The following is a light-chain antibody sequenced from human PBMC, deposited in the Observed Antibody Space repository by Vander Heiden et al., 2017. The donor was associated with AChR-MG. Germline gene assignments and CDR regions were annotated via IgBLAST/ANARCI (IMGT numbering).Light chain of an antibody. CDR1: SSHLGIHY. Sequence: QSVLTQPPSVSAAAGPRVPIACAGSSSHLGIHYVSWYHQLPGTAPKLLIYDNNKRPSGIPDRFSGSKSGTSATLGITGRQTGDEADYYCAAWDSGLSAVVFGTGTKVSVL. V-gene: IGLV1-51*01. CDR3: AAWDSGLSAVV. CDR2: DNN. J-gene: IGLJ1*01.